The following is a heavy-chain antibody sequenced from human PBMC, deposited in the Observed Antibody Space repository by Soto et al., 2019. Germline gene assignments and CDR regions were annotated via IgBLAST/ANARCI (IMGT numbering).Heavy chain of an antibody. CDR2: ISGSGGST. CDR3: AKDPLLRAVEDY. D-gene: IGHD2-15*01. Sequence: GGSLRLSCAASGFTFSSYAMSWVRQAPGKGLEWVSAISGSGGSTYYADSVKGRFTISRDNSKNTLHLQMNSLRAEDTALYYCAKDPLLRAVEDYWGQGTLVTVSS. CDR1: GFTFSSYA. V-gene: IGHV3-23*01. J-gene: IGHJ4*02.